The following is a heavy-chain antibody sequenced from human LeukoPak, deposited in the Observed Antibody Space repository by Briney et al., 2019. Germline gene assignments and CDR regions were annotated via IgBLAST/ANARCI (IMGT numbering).Heavy chain of an antibody. J-gene: IGHJ6*02. CDR1: GGSISSGGYY. V-gene: IGHV4-61*08. Sequence: SETLSLTCTVSGGSISSGGYYWSWIRQHPGTGLEWIGYIYYSGSTYYNPSLKSRVTISVDTSKNQFSLKLSSVTAADTAVYYCARDQRPSSSWPLYYYYGMDVWGQGTTVTVSS. D-gene: IGHD6-13*01. CDR2: IYYSGST. CDR3: ARDQRPSSSWPLYYYYGMDV.